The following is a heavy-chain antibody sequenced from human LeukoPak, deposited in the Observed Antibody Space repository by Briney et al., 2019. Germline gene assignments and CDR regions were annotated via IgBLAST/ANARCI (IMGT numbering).Heavy chain of an antibody. CDR1: GGSISSYY. D-gene: IGHD3-22*01. Sequence: SETLSLTCTVSGGSISSYYWSWIRQPPGKGLEWIGYIYYSGSTNYNPSLKSRVTISVDTSKNQFSLKLSSVTAADTAVYYCTSYYYDSSGYHNFDNWGQGTLVTVSS. CDR3: TSYYYDSSGYHNFDN. J-gene: IGHJ4*02. CDR2: IYYSGST. V-gene: IGHV4-59*01.